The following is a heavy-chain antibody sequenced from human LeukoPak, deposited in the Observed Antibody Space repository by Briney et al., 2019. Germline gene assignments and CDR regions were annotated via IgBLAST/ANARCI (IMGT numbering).Heavy chain of an antibody. CDR3: ARLEYYDSSGYKGRYFDY. V-gene: IGHV4-39*01. J-gene: IGHJ4*02. CDR2: IYYSGST. Sequence: SETLSLTCTVSGGSISSSSYYWGWLRQPPGKGLEWIGSIYYSGSTYYNPSLKSRVTISVDTSKNQFSLKLSSVTAADTAVYYCARLEYYDSSGYKGRYFDYWGQGTLVTVSS. D-gene: IGHD3-22*01. CDR1: GGSISSSSYY.